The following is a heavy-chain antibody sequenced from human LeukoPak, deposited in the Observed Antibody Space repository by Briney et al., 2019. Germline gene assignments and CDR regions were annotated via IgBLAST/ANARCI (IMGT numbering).Heavy chain of an antibody. V-gene: IGHV4-61*01. J-gene: IGHJ4*02. Sequence: PSETLSLTCTVSGGSVNSGTYYWTWIRQPPGKGLEWIGYIFDSGSTNYNPSLKSRATISVDTSKNQFSLKLTSVTAADTAVYYCARISAVKPYYFDYWGQGTLVTVSS. CDR1: GGSVNSGTYY. CDR2: IFDSGST. D-gene: IGHD6-25*01. CDR3: ARISAVKPYYFDY.